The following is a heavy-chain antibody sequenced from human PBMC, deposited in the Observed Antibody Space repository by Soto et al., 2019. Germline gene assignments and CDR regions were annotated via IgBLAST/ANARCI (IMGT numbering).Heavy chain of an antibody. J-gene: IGHJ1*01. CDR3: ATGDYGDSVLYFHQ. D-gene: IGHD4-17*01. CDR1: GFTFSDYS. CDR2: IGSSGHYI. V-gene: IGHV3-21*01. Sequence: EVQLEESGGGLVKPGGPLRLSCAASGFTFSDYSMNWVRQAPGKGLEWVSAIGSSGHYIFYADSVKGRFTISRDSSRNLLFLQMNSLRVEDTAVYYCATGDYGDSVLYFHQWGQGTLVTVSS.